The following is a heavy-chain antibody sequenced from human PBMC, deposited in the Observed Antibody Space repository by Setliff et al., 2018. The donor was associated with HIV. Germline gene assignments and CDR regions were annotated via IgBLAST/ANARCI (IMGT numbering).Heavy chain of an antibody. D-gene: IGHD5-12*01. CDR3: AKGIEMATIMSAFDI. CDR2: IKRKSEGATT. J-gene: IGHJ3*02. Sequence: GGSLRLSCAASGVTFTQAWMSWVRQAPGKGLEWVGRIKRKSEGATTEYAAPVKGRFTISRDDSKNTLYLQLNSLRAEDTAVYYCAKGIEMATIMSAFDIWGQGTMVTVSS. V-gene: IGHV3-15*01. CDR1: GVTFTQAW.